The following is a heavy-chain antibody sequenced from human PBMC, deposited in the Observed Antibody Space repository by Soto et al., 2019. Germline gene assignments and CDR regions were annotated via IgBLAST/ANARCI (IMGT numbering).Heavy chain of an antibody. CDR2: ITNRGTHT. V-gene: IGHV3-21*06. CDR3: ARAHEVAWFDS. CDR1: GFSFSSYT. D-gene: IGHD2-15*01. J-gene: IGHJ5*01. Sequence: GGSLRLSCTASGFSFSSYTMNWVRQAPGKGLQWVASITNRGTHTYSADSVKGRFTISRDNDKNSLYLQMNNLRTEDTATYYCARAHEVAWFDSWGLGTLVTVSS.